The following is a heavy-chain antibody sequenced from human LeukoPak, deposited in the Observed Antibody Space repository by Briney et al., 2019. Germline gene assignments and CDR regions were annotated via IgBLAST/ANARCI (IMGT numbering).Heavy chain of an antibody. CDR3: ARGPRSDAFDI. CDR1: GFTFSDYY. V-gene: IGHV3-11*04. CDR2: ISSSDNSV. Sequence: GGSLRLSCAASGFTFSDYYMSWIRQAPEKGLEWVSYISSSDNSVYYADSVKGRFTISRVNAKNSLYLQMNSLRAEDTAVYYCARGPRSDAFDIWGQGTVVTVSS. D-gene: IGHD1-14*01. J-gene: IGHJ3*02.